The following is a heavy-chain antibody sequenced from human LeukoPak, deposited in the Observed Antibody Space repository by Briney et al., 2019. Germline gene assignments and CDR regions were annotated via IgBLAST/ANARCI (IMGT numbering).Heavy chain of an antibody. J-gene: IGHJ6*03. CDR3: ARGGWGAAMVKHYDDMDV. Sequence: SGTLSLTCAVYGVSFSGYYWSWIRQPPGKGLEWIWEINNSGSTKYNPSLKSRLNISVDTFKNQFSLELSSVSAADTGVNYCARGGWGAAMVKHYDDMDVWGKGTTVTVSS. D-gene: IGHD5-18*01. CDR1: GVSFSGYY. V-gene: IGHV4-34*01. CDR2: INNSGST.